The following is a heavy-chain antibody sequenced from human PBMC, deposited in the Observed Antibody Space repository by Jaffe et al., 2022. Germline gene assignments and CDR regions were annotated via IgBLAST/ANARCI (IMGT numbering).Heavy chain of an antibody. Sequence: QVQLVQSGAEVKKPGSSVKVSCKASGGTFSSYTISWVRQAPGQGLEWMGRIIPILGIANYAQKFQGRVTITADKSTSTAYMELSSLRSEDTAVYYCARDPGYYGSGSYPRDYWGQGTLVTVSS. CDR3: ARDPGYYGSGSYPRDY. D-gene: IGHD3-10*01. CDR1: GGTFSSYT. J-gene: IGHJ4*02. CDR2: IIPILGIA. V-gene: IGHV1-69*08.